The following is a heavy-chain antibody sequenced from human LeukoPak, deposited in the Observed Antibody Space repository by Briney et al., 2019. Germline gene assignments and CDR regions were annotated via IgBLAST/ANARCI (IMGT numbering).Heavy chain of an antibody. CDR1: GGTFSSYA. Sequence: ASVTVSCKASGGTFSSYAISWVRQAPGQGLEWMGGIIPIFGTANYAQKFQGRVTITADESTSTAYMELSSLRSEDTAVYYCARDTMDGSGSYYSLDYWGQGTLVTVSS. CDR2: IIPIFGTA. CDR3: ARDTMDGSGSYYSLDY. J-gene: IGHJ4*02. V-gene: IGHV1-69*13. D-gene: IGHD3-10*01.